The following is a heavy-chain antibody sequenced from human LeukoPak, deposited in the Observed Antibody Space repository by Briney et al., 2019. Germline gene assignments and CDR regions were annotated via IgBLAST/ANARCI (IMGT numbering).Heavy chain of an antibody. V-gene: IGHV3-21*04. CDR1: GFTFSSYS. J-gene: IGHJ4*02. Sequence: KPGGSLRLSCAASGFTFSSYSMNWVRQAPGKGLEWLSSISGSSSYIYYADSVKGRFTISRDNARNSLYLQMNSLRAEDTALYYCAKDTTLYYDSSGYHDFWGQGTLVTVSS. CDR2: ISGSSSYI. D-gene: IGHD3-22*01. CDR3: AKDTTLYYDSSGYHDF.